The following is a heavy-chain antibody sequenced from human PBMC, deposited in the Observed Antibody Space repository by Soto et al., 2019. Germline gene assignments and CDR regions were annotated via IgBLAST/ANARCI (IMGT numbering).Heavy chain of an antibody. CDR3: ARSYDILTGYSGFDY. Sequence: EVQLVESGGGLVKPGGSLRLSCAASGFTFSSYSMNWVRQAPGKGLEWVSSISSSSSFIYYADSVKGRFTISGDNAKNSLYLQMDSLIAEDTSMFFCARSYDILTGYSGFDYWGQGTLVTVSS. CDR1: GFTFSSYS. D-gene: IGHD3-9*01. J-gene: IGHJ4*02. V-gene: IGHV3-21*01. CDR2: ISSSSSFI.